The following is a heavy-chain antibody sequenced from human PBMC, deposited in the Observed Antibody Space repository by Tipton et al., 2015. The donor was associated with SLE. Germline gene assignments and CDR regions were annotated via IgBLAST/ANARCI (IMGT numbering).Heavy chain of an antibody. CDR1: GFTFSSHG. J-gene: IGHJ1*01. V-gene: IGHV3-33*06. CDR2: IWHDGSKK. CDR3: AKDPYGSSTGWSQH. D-gene: IGHD6-13*01. Sequence: SLRLSCVASGFTFSSHGMHWVRQAPGKGLEWVGVIWHDGSKKYYADSVKGRFTISRDNAKNTLYLEMNSLRVEDTAVYFCAKDPYGSSTGWSQHWGQGTLVTVSS.